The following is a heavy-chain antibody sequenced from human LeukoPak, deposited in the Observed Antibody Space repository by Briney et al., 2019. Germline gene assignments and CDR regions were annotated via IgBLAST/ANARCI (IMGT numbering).Heavy chain of an antibody. CDR3: TRDCPRYGTGTYYSRLDYYFDY. D-gene: IGHD3-10*01. V-gene: IGHV3-49*04. CDR2: IRSKAYGGTT. J-gene: IGHJ4*02. Sequence: GSLRLSCIASGFTFDDYGMSWVRQAPGKGLEWVGFIRSKAYGGTTEYAASVKGRFTISRDDSKSIAYLQMNSLQTEDAAVYYCTRDCPRYGTGTYYSRLDYYFDYWGQGALVTVSS. CDR1: GFTFDDYG.